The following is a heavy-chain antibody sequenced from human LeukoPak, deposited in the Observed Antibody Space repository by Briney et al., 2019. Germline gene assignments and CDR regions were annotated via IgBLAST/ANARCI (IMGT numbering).Heavy chain of an antibody. CDR3: ARVPYYYDSSGYYSYFDY. J-gene: IGHJ4*02. V-gene: IGHV5-51*01. D-gene: IGHD3-22*01. CDR1: GYSFTTYW. CDR2: IYPGDSDT. Sequence: GESLKISCRGSGYSFTTYWIGWVRQMPGKGLEWMGIIYPGDSDTRYTPSFQGQVTMSADKSINTAYLQWSSLKASDTAMYYCARVPYYYDSSGYYSYFDYWGQGTLVTVSS.